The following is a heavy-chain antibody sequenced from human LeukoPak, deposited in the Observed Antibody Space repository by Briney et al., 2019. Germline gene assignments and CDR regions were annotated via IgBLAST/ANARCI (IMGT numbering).Heavy chain of an antibody. Sequence: SETLSLTCAVYGGSFSGYYWSWIRRPPGKGLEWIGEINHSGSTNYNPSLKSRVTISVDTSKNQFSLKLSSVTAADTAVYYCARGGGGHNVRLGGDYYYYGMDVWGKGTTVTVSS. J-gene: IGHJ6*04. CDR3: ARGGGGHNVRLGGDYYYYGMDV. CDR1: GGSFSGYY. D-gene: IGHD1-1*01. CDR2: INHSGST. V-gene: IGHV4-34*01.